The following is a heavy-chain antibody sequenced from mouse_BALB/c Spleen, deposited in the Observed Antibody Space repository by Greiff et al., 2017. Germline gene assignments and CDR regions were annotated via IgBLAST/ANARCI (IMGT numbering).Heavy chain of an antibody. CDR2: ISYDGSN. D-gene: IGHD2-14*01. J-gene: IGHJ3*01. CDR3: ARVGRYDGFAY. CDR1: GYSITSGYY. V-gene: IGHV3-6*02. Sequence: ESGPGLVKPSQSLSLTCSVTGYSITSGYYWNWIRQFPGNKLEWMGYISYDGSNNYNPSLKNRISITRDTSKNQFFLKLNSVTTEDTATYYCARVGRYDGFAYWGQGTLVTVSA.